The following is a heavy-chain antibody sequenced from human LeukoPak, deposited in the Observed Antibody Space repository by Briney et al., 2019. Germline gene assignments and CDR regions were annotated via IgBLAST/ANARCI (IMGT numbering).Heavy chain of an antibody. J-gene: IGHJ5*02. CDR3: AKDPLGPRYCSGTSCSNWFDP. V-gene: IGHV3-23*01. D-gene: IGHD2-2*01. CDR1: GFTFSSYA. CDR2: ISGSGTFT. Sequence: QPGGSLSLSCAASGFTFSSYAMSWVRQAPGKGLEWVSAISGSGTFTYYADSVKGRFTISRDNSKNTLYLQLNSLRAEDTAVYYCAKDPLGPRYCSGTSCSNWFDPWGQGTLVTVSS.